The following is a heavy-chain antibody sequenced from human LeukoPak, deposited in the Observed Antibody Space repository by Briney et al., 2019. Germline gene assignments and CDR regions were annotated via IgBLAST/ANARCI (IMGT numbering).Heavy chain of an antibody. CDR3: ARGKGKLELLDWFDP. V-gene: IGHV3-30*03. D-gene: IGHD1-7*01. J-gene: IGHJ5*02. CDR2: ISYDGSNK. CDR1: EFTFSSYG. Sequence: GGSLRLSCAASEFTFSSYGMHWVRQAPGKGPEWVAVISYDGSNKYYADSVKGRFTISRDNSKNTLYLQMNSLRAEDTAVYYCARGKGKLELLDWFDPWGQGTLVTVSS.